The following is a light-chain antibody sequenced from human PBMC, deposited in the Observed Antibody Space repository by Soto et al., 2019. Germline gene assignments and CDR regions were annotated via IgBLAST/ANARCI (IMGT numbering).Light chain of an antibody. Sequence: EIVMTQSPDTQSVSPGERATLSCGASQTVSSGYLAWYQQRPGLAPRLLIYDASSRATGIPDRFSGSGSGTDFSLTISRLEPEDFAVYYCQQYSSSPYTFGQGTKLEIK. V-gene: IGKV3D-20*01. CDR1: QTVSSGY. CDR3: QQYSSSPYT. J-gene: IGKJ2*01. CDR2: DAS.